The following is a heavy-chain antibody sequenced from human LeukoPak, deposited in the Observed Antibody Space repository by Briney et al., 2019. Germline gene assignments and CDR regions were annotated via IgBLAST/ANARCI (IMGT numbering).Heavy chain of an antibody. CDR1: GDSNSNYY. J-gene: IGHJ6*03. Sequence: SETLSLTCSVSGDSNSNYYLIWIRQPPGKGLELIGYISSSGSSNYRHSLKNRVTISIGATKKHFFHVLRSVTAADTAVYFCARGRNYDFGSGYYSGGCYYRDVWGDGTWVTVS. V-gene: IGHV4-4*09. D-gene: IGHD3-3*01. CDR2: ISSSGSS. CDR3: ARGRNYDFGSGYYSGGCYYRDV.